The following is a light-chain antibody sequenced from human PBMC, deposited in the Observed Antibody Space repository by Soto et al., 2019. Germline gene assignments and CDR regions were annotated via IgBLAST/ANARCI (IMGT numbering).Light chain of an antibody. Sequence: DIQMTQSPSSLSASVGDRVTITCRASQSIISYLNWYQQKPGKAPKLLIYAASSLQSGVPSRFSGSGSGTDFTLTISSLQPEDFATYYCQQSYSTPWTFGQGTNVDIK. CDR1: QSIISY. CDR2: AAS. V-gene: IGKV1-39*01. J-gene: IGKJ1*01. CDR3: QQSYSTPWT.